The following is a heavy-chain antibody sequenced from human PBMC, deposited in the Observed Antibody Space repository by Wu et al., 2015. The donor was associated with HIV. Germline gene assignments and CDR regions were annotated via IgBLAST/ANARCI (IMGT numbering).Heavy chain of an antibody. Sequence: QVRLVQSGGEVKKPGASVKVSCQASGYTFRSYGISWVRQARGQGLEWLGWINAYNGDTNYAQKFQDRLTMTIDISTTTTYLELRSLRSDDTATYYCTGDYGEYVAVIWGQGTLVSVSS. CDR3: TGDYGEYVAVI. D-gene: IGHD4-17*01. V-gene: IGHV1-18*01. CDR2: INAYNGDT. CDR1: GYTFRSYG. J-gene: IGHJ4*02.